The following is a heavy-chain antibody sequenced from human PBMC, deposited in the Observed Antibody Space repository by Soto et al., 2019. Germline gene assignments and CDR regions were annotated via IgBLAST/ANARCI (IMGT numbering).Heavy chain of an antibody. CDR2: IFWNDDE. D-gene: IGHD5-18*01. CDR3: VHTGYSYDPFDY. Sequence: SGPTLVNPTHTLTLTCTFSGFSLTTYGVGVGWIRQPPGKALEWLALIFWNDDERYSPSLKSRLTITKDTSKNQVVFTMTNMDPVDTATYLSVHTGYSYDPFDYWRRGTLVTVSS. J-gene: IGHJ4*02. CDR1: GFSLTTYGVG. V-gene: IGHV2-5*01.